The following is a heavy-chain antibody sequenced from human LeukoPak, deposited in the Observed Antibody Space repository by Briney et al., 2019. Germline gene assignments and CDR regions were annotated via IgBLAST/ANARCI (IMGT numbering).Heavy chain of an antibody. J-gene: IGHJ4*02. CDR2: ISYDGSNK. CDR3: ARGYCSSISSYVDY. CDR1: GFTFSSYG. V-gene: IGHV3-30*03. Sequence: PGGSLRLSCAASGFTFSSYGMHWVRQAPGKGLEWVAVISYDGSNKYYADSVKGRFTISRDISKNTLYLQMNSLRAEDTAVYYCARGYCSSISSYVDYWGQGTLVTVSS. D-gene: IGHD2-2*01.